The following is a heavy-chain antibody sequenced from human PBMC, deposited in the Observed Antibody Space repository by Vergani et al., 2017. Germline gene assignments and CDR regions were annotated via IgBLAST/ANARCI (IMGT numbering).Heavy chain of an antibody. V-gene: IGHV4-34*01. J-gene: IGHJ5*02. CDR1: VGSFSGYY. CDR2: INHSGST. Sequence: QVQLQQWGAGLLKPSETLSLTCAVYVGSFSGYYWSWIRQPPGKGLEWIGEINHSGSTNYNPSLKSRVTISVDTSKNQFSLKLSSVTAADTAVYYCARGNPNWFDPWGQGTLVTVSS. CDR3: ARGNPNWFDP.